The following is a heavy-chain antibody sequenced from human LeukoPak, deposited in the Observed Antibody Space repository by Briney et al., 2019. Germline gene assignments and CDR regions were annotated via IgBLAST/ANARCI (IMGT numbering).Heavy chain of an antibody. D-gene: IGHD3-9*01. J-gene: IGHJ3*02. Sequence: PSETLSLTCTVSGGSISSGDYYWSWIRQPPGKGLEWIGYIYYSGSTYYNPSLKSRVTISVDTSKNQFSLKLSSVTAADTAVYYCASVTTYYDISMYAFDIWGQGTMVTVSS. V-gene: IGHV4-30-4*01. CDR1: GGSISSGDYY. CDR3: ASVTTYYDISMYAFDI. CDR2: IYYSGST.